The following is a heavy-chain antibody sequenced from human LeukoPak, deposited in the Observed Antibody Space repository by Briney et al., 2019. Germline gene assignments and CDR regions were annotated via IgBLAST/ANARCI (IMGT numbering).Heavy chain of an antibody. CDR2: INHSGST. CDR3: ARGRFWNDY. J-gene: IGHJ4*02. CDR1: GGSFSGYY. Sequence: SETLSLTCAVYGGSFSGYYWSWIRQPPGKGLEWIGEINHSGSTNYNPSLKSRVTISVDTSKNQFSLKLSSLTAADTAVYYCARGRFWNDYWGQGTLVTVSS. V-gene: IGHV4-34*01. D-gene: IGHD1-1*01.